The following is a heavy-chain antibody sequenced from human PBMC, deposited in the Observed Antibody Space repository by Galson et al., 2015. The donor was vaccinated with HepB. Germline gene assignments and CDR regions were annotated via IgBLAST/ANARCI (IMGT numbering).Heavy chain of an antibody. V-gene: IGHV3-48*01. Sequence: SLRLSCAASGFTFSRYSMNWVRQAPGKGLEWVSYISSRSSIIYHADSVKGRFTISRDNAKNSLYLQMNSLRAEDTAVYCCAREGDYTMGYGMDVWGQGTTVTVSS. J-gene: IGHJ6*02. CDR2: ISSRSSII. CDR3: AREGDYTMGYGMDV. CDR1: GFTFSRYS. D-gene: IGHD4-17*01.